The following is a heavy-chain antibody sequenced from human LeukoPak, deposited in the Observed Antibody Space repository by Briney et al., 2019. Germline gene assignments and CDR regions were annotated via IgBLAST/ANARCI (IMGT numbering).Heavy chain of an antibody. CDR3: GRSMDV. Sequence: SGGSLRLSCAASGFTVSSYWMSWVRQAPGKGLEWVVNIKQDGSEIYYVDSVKGRFTISRDNAKNLLYLQMNSLRAEDTAVYYCGRSMDVWGQGTTVTVSS. J-gene: IGHJ6*02. CDR1: GFTVSSYW. V-gene: IGHV3-7*03. CDR2: IKQDGSEI.